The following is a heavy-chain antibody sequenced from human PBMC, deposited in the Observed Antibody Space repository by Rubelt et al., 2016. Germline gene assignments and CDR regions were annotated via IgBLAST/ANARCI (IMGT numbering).Heavy chain of an antibody. CDR2: IYYSGST. CDR3: ARVPSERTILGQFDP. V-gene: IGHV4-39*07. D-gene: IGHD3-3*01. J-gene: IGHJ5*02. CDR1: GGSISSSSYY. Sequence: QLQLQESGPGLVKPSETLSLTCTVSGGSISSSSYYWGWIRQPPGKGPEWIGSIYYSGSTYYNPSLKSRVTISVGTSKNQFSLKLSSVTAADTAVYYCARVPSERTILGQFDPWGQGTLVTVSS.